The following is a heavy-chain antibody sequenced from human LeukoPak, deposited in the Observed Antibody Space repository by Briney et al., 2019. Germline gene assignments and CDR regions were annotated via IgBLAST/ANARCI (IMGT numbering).Heavy chain of an antibody. J-gene: IGHJ4*02. V-gene: IGHV3-7*01. CDR3: ARGPPY. CDR1: GFTFSNNW. CDR2: VKKDASEK. Sequence: GGSLRLSCAASGFTFSNNWTTWVRQAPGKGLEWVASVKKDASEKYYVDSVKGRFTISRDNAKNSLYLQMNSLRVEDTAVYYCARGPPYWGQGTLVTVSS.